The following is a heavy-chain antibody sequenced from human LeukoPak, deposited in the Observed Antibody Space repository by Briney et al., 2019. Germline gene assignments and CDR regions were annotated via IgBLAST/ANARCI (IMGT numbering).Heavy chain of an antibody. V-gene: IGHV3-73*01. CDR1: GFTFSRSA. CDR2: IDKKDKGYAT. Sequence: GGSLRLSCAASGFTFSRSAIHWVPQSSGKGREWVGQIDKKDKGYATATAYAASVKGRFTISRDDSINTVYLQMKSLKTEDTALYYCTRDSGTYNWFDPWGQGTLVTVSS. CDR3: TRDSGTYNWFDP. D-gene: IGHD1-26*01. J-gene: IGHJ5*02.